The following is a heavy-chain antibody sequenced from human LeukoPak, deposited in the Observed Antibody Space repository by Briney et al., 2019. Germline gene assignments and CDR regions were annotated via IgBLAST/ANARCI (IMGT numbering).Heavy chain of an antibody. CDR2: INSSGGST. V-gene: IGHV3-23*01. J-gene: IGHJ6*03. Sequence: GGSLRLSCVASGFTFRSYAMSWVRQAPGKGLEWVSTINSSGGSTYYADSLKGRFTISRDISKNTLYLQMNSLRAEDTAVYYCARGRTSFGQWLAGYYYYYYMDVWGKGTTVTVSS. CDR3: ARGRTSFGQWLAGYYYYYYMDV. CDR1: GFTFRSYA. D-gene: IGHD6-19*01.